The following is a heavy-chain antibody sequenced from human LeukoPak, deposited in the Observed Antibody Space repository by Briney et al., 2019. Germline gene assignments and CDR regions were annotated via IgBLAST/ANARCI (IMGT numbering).Heavy chain of an antibody. CDR3: DQGMLSDDAFDI. J-gene: IGHJ3*02. D-gene: IGHD3-16*02. V-gene: IGHV1-46*01. Sequence: GASMKVSCKASGDTFTSYFIHWVRQAPGQGLEWVGTVNPTGGSAFYSQKFQGRVTMTSDTSATTVYMDLSSLRPEDTAVYYCDQGMLSDDAFDIWGKGTVVTVS. CDR2: VNPTGGSA. CDR1: GDTFTSYF.